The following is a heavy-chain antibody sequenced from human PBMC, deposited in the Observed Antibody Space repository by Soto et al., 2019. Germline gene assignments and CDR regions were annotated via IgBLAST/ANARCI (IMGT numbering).Heavy chain of an antibody. J-gene: IGHJ4*02. CDR3: ARIAAAGTLASDY. CDR2: IDPSDSYT. Sequence: PGESLKISCKGSGYSFTSYWISWVREMPGKGLEWMGRIDPSDSYTNDSPSFQGHVTISADKSISTAYLQWSSLKASDTAMYYCARIAAAGTLASDYWGQGTLVTVSS. V-gene: IGHV5-10-1*01. D-gene: IGHD6-13*01. CDR1: GYSFTSYW.